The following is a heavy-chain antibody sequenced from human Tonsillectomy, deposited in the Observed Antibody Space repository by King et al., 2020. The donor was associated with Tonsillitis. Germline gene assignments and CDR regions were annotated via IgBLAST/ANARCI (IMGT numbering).Heavy chain of an antibody. V-gene: IGHV1-3*01. D-gene: IGHD2-2*01. CDR2: INAGNGNT. J-gene: IGHJ3*02. CDR1: GYTFTTYA. CDR3: ARAGYCSTTSCSDAFDI. Sequence: GQLVQSGAEVKKRGASVKVSCKASGYTFTTYAMHWVRQAPGQRLEWMGWINAGNGNTKYSQKFQGRVTITRDTSASTAYMELSSLRSEDTAVYYCARAGYCSTTSCSDAFDIWGQGTMVTVSS.